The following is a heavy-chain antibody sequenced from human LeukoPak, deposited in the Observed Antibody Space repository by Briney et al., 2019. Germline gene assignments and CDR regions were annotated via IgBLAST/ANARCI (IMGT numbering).Heavy chain of an antibody. CDR3: ARPTRYCRSTSCYSAFDI. J-gene: IGHJ3*02. V-gene: IGHV3-23*01. Sequence: GGSLRLSCAASGFTFSSYAMSWVRQAPGKGLEWVSAISGSGGSTYYADSVKGRFTISRDNAKNSLYLQMNSLRAEDTAVYYCARPTRYCRSTSCYSAFDIWGQGTMVTVSS. CDR1: GFTFSSYA. CDR2: ISGSGGST. D-gene: IGHD2-2*01.